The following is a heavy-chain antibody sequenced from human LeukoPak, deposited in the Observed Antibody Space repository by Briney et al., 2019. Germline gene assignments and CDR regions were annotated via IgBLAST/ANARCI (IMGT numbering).Heavy chain of an antibody. CDR1: GFTFSSYA. J-gene: IGHJ4*02. CDR2: ISGSGGST. Sequence: GGSLRLSCAASGFTFSSYAMSWDRQAPGKGLEWVSAISGSGGSTYYADSVKGRFTISRDNSKNTLYLQMNSLRAEDTAVYYCAKGFRLYSSGWFDYWGQGTLVTVSS. V-gene: IGHV3-23*01. CDR3: AKGFRLYSSGWFDY. D-gene: IGHD6-19*01.